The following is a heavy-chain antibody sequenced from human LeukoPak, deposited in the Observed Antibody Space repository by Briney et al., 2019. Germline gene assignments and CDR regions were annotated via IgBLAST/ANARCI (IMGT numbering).Heavy chain of an antibody. Sequence: PGGSLRLSCAASGFTFSDYYMSWIRQAPGKGLEWVSYISSSGSTIYHADSVKGRFTTSRDNAKNSLYLQMNSLRAEDTAVYYCARDLDSEDYFDYWGQGTLVTVSS. CDR2: ISSSGSTI. CDR1: GFTFSDYY. V-gene: IGHV3-11*04. J-gene: IGHJ4*02. CDR3: ARDLDSEDYFDY. D-gene: IGHD3/OR15-3a*01.